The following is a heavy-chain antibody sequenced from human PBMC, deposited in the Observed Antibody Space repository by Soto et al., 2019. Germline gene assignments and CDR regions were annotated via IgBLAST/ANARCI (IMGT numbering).Heavy chain of an antibody. D-gene: IGHD6-13*01. CDR3: AILMGSSSWADWYFDL. V-gene: IGHV1-69*02. Sequence: QVQLVQSGAEVKKPGSSVKVSCKASGGTFSSYTISWVRQAPGQGLEWMGRIIPILGIANYAQKFQGRVTITADKSTSTAYMELSSLRSEDTAVYYRAILMGSSSWADWYFDLWGRGTLVTVSS. J-gene: IGHJ2*01. CDR2: IIPILGIA. CDR1: GGTFSSYT.